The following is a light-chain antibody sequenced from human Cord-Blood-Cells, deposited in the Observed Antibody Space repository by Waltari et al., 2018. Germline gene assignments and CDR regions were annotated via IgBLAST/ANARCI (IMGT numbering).Light chain of an antibody. CDR1: SSAVGGYNY. CDR3: SSYTSSSTWV. V-gene: IGLV2-14*01. J-gene: IGLJ3*02. Sequence: QSALPQPASVSGSPGQPIPIPCPGPSSAVGGYNYVSWYQQHPGKAPKLMIYDVSKRPSGVSNRFSGSKSGNTASLTISGLQAEDEADYYCSSYTSSSTWVFGGGTKLTVL. CDR2: DVS.